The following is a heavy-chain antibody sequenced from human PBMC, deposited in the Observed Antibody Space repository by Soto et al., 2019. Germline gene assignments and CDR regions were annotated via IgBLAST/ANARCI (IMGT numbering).Heavy chain of an antibody. CDR1: CVSISDTSYY. J-gene: IGHJ4*02. V-gene: IGHV4-39*01. CDR3: ARHAPQ. CDR2: IYFSGTT. Sequence: PSETLSLTCNVSCVSISDTSYYWGWIRQPPGKGLEWIGTIYFSGTTFYNPSLKSRLTISVDTSKNQFSLRLSSVTAADTAVYYCARHAPQRGQGTLVTVSS.